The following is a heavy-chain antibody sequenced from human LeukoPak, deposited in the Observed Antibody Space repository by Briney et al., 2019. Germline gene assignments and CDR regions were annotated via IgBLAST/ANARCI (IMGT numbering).Heavy chain of an antibody. D-gene: IGHD3-9*01. Sequence: SETLSLTCTVSGGSISGYYWSWIRQPPGKGLEWIGYVHYSGSTNYNPSLKSRVTMSVDTSKNQFSLRLSSVSAADTAVYYCARSLMYYDVLTGYSPQNFDYWGQGTLVTVSS. CDR1: GGSISGYY. J-gene: IGHJ4*02. CDR2: VHYSGST. V-gene: IGHV4-59*01. CDR3: ARSLMYYDVLTGYSPQNFDY.